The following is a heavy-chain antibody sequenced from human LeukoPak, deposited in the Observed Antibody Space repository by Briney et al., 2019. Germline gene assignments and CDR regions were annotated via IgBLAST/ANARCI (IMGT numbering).Heavy chain of an antibody. J-gene: IGHJ4*02. CDR3: NGYGGNSV. V-gene: IGHV3-53*01. Sequence: GGSLRLSCAVSGFTVSSNHMSWVRQAAGKGLEWVSLIENDATTYYADSVKGRFTISRDNSKNTLYIQMNSLRVEDTAVYYCNGYGGNSVWGQGTLVTVSS. CDR2: IENDATT. D-gene: IGHD4-23*01. CDR1: GFTVSSNH.